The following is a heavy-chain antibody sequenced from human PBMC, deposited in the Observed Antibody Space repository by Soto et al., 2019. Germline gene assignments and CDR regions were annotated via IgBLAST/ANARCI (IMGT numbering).Heavy chain of an antibody. V-gene: IGHV4-4*02. D-gene: IGHD2-21*01. Sequence: QVQLQESGPRLVKPSGTLSLTCAVYGGSLSSCNWWSWVRQPPGKGLEWIGEIYRYGSTSYNPSLKSRFTSAVDKSQNQISRKRTSLTAADPAVFFCSGGGRPGQIDWFDPWGQGILVTVSS. CDR1: GGSLSSCNW. CDR3: SGGGRPGQIDWFDP. CDR2: IYRYGST. J-gene: IGHJ5*02.